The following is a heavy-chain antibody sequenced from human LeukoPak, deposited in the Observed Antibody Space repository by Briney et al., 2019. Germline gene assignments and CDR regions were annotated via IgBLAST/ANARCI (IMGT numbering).Heavy chain of an antibody. Sequence: SETLSLTCTVSGGSISSYYWSWIRQPPGKGLEWIGYIYYSGSTNYNPSLKSRVTISVDTSKNQFSLKLSSVTAADTAVYYCAGVSGMGDSSGWYGTMTYYYYYGMDVWGQGTTVTVSS. J-gene: IGHJ6*02. CDR1: GGSISSYY. D-gene: IGHD6-19*01. CDR2: IYYSGST. CDR3: AGVSGMGDSSGWYGTMTYYYYYGMDV. V-gene: IGHV4-59*01.